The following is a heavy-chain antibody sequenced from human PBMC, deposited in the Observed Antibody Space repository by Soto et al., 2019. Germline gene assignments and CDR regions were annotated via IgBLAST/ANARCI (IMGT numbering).Heavy chain of an antibody. Sequence: GGSLRLSCAASGFSFSISPMHWVRQAPGKGPEWVALISYDGTNKFYADSVKGRFTISRDNSKSTLYLQVDSLRPEDAAVYYCAKDPKTSGGQHWAFNYFDSWGQGTLVTVSS. J-gene: IGHJ4*02. CDR3: AKDPKTSGGQHWAFNYFDS. CDR1: GFSFSISP. V-gene: IGHV3-30-3*02. D-gene: IGHD7-27*01. CDR2: ISYDGTNK.